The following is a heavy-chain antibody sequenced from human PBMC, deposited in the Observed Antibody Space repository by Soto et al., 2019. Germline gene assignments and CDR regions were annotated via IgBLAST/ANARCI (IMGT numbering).Heavy chain of an antibody. CDR1: VGSVSSSSYY. D-gene: IGHD3-9*01. CDR3: GRLEGLATISYYFDY. CDR2: VYYSGST. Sequence: SETLSLTCTVSVGSVSSSSYYWGWVRQPPGKGLEWIGSVYYSGSTYYNPSLESRVTISVDKSKNQFSLKLMSLSAADTAVYYCGRLEGLATISYYFDYWGQGALITVSS. J-gene: IGHJ4*02. V-gene: IGHV4-39*01.